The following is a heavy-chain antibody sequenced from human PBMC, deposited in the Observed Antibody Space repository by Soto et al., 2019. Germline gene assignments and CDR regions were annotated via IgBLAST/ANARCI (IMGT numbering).Heavy chain of an antibody. CDR1: GYTFTDYS. Sequence: VQLVQSGAEVKEPGASVKVSCKASGYTFTDYSMHWVRQAPGQRPEWMGRIHGGNGDTEYSQKFQGRVTITRDTSASSAYMELSSLRSEDTAVYFCVRGYTNDWYSRFYWGQGTLVTVAS. V-gene: IGHV1-3*01. D-gene: IGHD2-8*01. CDR3: VRGYTNDWYSRFY. CDR2: IHGGNGDT. J-gene: IGHJ4*02.